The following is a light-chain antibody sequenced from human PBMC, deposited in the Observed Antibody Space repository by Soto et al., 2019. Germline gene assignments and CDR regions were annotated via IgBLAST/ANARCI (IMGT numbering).Light chain of an antibody. Sequence: EIVLAQSPGTLSLSPGERATLSCGARQGVSSYLAWYQHKPGQAPRLLIYDASNRATGISDRFSGSGSGTDFTLTISRLEPEDFAVYYCQQYGSSLLTFGGGTKVDIK. CDR3: QQYGSSLLT. CDR1: QGVSSY. CDR2: DAS. J-gene: IGKJ4*01. V-gene: IGKV3-20*01.